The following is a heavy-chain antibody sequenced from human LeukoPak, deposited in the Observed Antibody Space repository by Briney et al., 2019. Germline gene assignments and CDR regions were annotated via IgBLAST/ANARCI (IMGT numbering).Heavy chain of an antibody. CDR3: AGPVVVVAAGSRYYYGMDV. CDR2: INPSGGST. V-gene: IGHV1-46*01. D-gene: IGHD2-15*01. J-gene: IGHJ6*04. CDR1: GYTFTSYY. Sequence: PGASVKVSCKASGYTFTSYYMHWVRQAPGQGLEWMGIINPSGGSTSYAQKFQGRVTMTRDTSTSTVYMELSSLRSEDTAVYYCAGPVVVVAAGSRYYYGMDVWGKGTTVTVSS.